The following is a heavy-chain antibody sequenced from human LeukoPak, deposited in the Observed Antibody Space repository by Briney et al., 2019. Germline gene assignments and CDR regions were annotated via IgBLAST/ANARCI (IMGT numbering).Heavy chain of an antibody. Sequence: SETLSLTCTVSGYSISSGSYWGWIRQPPGKGLEWIGSIYHSGSTYYNPSLKSRVTISVDTSKNQFSLKLSSVTAADTAVYYCARDRFTMVRGVLYFDYWGQGTLVTVSS. CDR2: IYHSGST. V-gene: IGHV4-38-2*02. J-gene: IGHJ4*02. CDR3: ARDRFTMVRGVLYFDY. CDR1: GYSISSGSY. D-gene: IGHD3-10*01.